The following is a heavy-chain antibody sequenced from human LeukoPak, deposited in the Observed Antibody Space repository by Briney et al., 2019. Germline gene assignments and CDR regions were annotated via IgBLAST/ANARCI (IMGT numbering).Heavy chain of an antibody. CDR3: AKGATVTRGNWFDP. CDR1: GFTFSSYG. V-gene: IGHV3-33*06. J-gene: IGHJ5*02. CDR2: IWYDGSNK. Sequence: PGGSLRLSCAASGFTFSSYGMHWVRQAPGKGLEWVAVIWYDGSNKYYADSVKGRFTISRDNSKNTLYLQMNSLRAEDTAVYYCAKGATVTRGNWFDPWGQGTLVTVSS. D-gene: IGHD4-11*01.